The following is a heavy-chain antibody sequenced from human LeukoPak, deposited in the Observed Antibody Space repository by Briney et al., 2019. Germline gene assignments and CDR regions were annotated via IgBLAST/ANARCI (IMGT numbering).Heavy chain of an antibody. D-gene: IGHD3-3*01. V-gene: IGHV1-18*01. J-gene: IGHJ5*02. Sequence: ASVKVSCKASGYTFTSYGISWVRQAPGQGLEWMGWISAYNGNTNYAQKLQGRVTMTTDTSTSTAYMELRSLRSDDTAVYYCARAKYEYSDFWNSYDSPSWFDTWGQGTLVTVSS. CDR3: ARAKYEYSDFWNSYDSPSWFDT. CDR1: GYTFTSYG. CDR2: ISAYNGNT.